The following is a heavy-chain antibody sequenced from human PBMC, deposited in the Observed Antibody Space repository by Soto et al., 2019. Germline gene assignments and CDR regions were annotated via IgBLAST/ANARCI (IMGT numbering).Heavy chain of an antibody. CDR2: IDPSDSYT. V-gene: IGHV5-10-1*01. D-gene: IGHD2-8*01. Sequence: GESLKISCKGSGYSFTSYWISWVRQMPGKGLEWMERIDPSDSYTNYSPSFQGHVTISATKSISTAYLKWSSLKPSDTAMYYCARRRYSTNGVCPSFYYYGMDVWGQGTTVTVSS. CDR3: ARRRYSTNGVCPSFYYYGMDV. CDR1: GYSFTSYW. J-gene: IGHJ6*02.